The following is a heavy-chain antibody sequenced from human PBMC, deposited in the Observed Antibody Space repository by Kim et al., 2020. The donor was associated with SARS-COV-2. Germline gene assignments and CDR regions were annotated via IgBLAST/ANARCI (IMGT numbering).Heavy chain of an antibody. CDR1: GFTFGDYA. Sequence: GGSLRLSCAASGFTFGDYAMHWVRQAPGKGLEWVSGISWNSGSIGYADSVKGRFTISRDNAKNSLYLQMNSLRAEDTALYYCAKDIHRYYYYGMDVWGQGTTVTVSS. CDR2: ISWNSGSI. CDR3: AKDIHRYYYYGMDV. J-gene: IGHJ6*02. V-gene: IGHV3-9*01.